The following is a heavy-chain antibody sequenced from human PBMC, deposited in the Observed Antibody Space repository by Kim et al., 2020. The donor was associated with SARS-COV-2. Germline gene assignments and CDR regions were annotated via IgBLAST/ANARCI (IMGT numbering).Heavy chain of an antibody. CDR3: ARGSTTFGGNYGMDV. Sequence: ASVKVSCKPSGYTFTGYYVNWVRQAPGQGLEWMGQINPNSGDTNYAQKFQGRVTMTRDTSIRTAYMDLRRLTSDDTAVYYCARGSTTFGGNYGMDVWGQGTTVTVSS. D-gene: IGHD3-3*01. CDR2: INPNSGDT. CDR1: GYTFTGYY. J-gene: IGHJ6*02. V-gene: IGHV1-2*06.